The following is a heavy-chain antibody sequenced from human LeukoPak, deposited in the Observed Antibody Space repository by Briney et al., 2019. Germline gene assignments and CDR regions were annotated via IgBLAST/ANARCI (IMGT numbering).Heavy chain of an antibody. CDR1: GFTFSSYE. Sequence: GGSLRLSCAASGFTFSSYEMNWVRQAPGKGLEWVSYISSSGSTIYYADSVKGRFTFSRDNAKNSLYLQMNSLRAEDTALYYCARVRGDSINWFDPWGQGTLVTVSS. V-gene: IGHV3-48*03. J-gene: IGHJ5*02. CDR2: ISSSGSTI. CDR3: ARVRGDSINWFDP. D-gene: IGHD4-17*01.